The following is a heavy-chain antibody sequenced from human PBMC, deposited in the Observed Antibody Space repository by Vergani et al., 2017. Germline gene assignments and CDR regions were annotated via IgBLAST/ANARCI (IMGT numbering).Heavy chain of an antibody. CDR3: RSGYYCSGSRLFDY. CDR1: GGTFSSYT. Sequence: QVQLVQSGAEVKKPGSSVKVSCKASGGTFSSYTISWVRQAPGQGLEWMGRIIPILGIANYAQKFQGRVTITADKSTSTAYMELSSLRSEDTAVYYCRSGYYCSGSRLFDYWGQGTLVTVSS. V-gene: IGHV1-69*02. J-gene: IGHJ4*02. D-gene: IGHD3-10*01. CDR2: IIPILGIA.